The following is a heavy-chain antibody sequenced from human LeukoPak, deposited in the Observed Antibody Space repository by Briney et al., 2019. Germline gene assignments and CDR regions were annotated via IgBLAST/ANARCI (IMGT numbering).Heavy chain of an antibody. CDR1: GFTFSSYA. V-gene: IGHV3-23*01. Sequence: GGSLRLSCAASGFTFSSYAMSWVRQAPGKGLEWVSGILDSGYSTYYANSVKGRFTISRDNSNNTLYLQMNSLGAEDTAVYYCAKLGGHPLHNYYVGVWGKGTTVAVSS. D-gene: IGHD3-16*01. J-gene: IGHJ6*03. CDR3: AKLGGHPLHNYYVGV. CDR2: ILDSGYST.